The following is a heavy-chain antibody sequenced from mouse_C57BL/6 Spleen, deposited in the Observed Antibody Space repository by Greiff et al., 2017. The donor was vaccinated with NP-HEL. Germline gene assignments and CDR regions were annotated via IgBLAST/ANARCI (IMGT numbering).Heavy chain of an antibody. CDR3: AREGSYDYDALAWFAY. CDR1: GYTFTDYY. Sequence: EVQLQQSGPELVKPGASVKISCKASGYTFTDYYMNWVKQSHGKSLEWIGDINPNNGGTSYNQKFKGKATLTVDKSSSTAYMELRSLTSEDSAVYYWAREGSYDYDALAWFAYWGQGTRVTVSA. V-gene: IGHV1-26*01. CDR2: INPNNGGT. J-gene: IGHJ3*01. D-gene: IGHD2-4*01.